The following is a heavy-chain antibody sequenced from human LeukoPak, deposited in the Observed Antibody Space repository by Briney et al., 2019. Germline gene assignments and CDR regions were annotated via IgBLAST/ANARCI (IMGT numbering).Heavy chain of an antibody. CDR2: IIPIFGTA. V-gene: IGHV1-69*05. J-gene: IGHJ3*02. Sequence: SVKVSCKASGGTFSSYAISWVRQAPGQGLEWMGGIIPIFGTANYAQKFQGRVTITTDESTSTAYMELSSLRSEDTAVYYCARELAAAGNDAFDIWGRGTMVTVSS. CDR3: ARELAAAGNDAFDI. CDR1: GGTFSSYA. D-gene: IGHD6-13*01.